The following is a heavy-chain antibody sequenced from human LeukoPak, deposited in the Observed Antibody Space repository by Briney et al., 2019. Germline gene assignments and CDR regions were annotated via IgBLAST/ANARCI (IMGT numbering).Heavy chain of an antibody. CDR1: GGTFSSYA. J-gene: IGHJ6*03. CDR2: IIPILGIA. D-gene: IGHD6-6*01. V-gene: IGHV1-69*04. Sequence: SVKVSCKASGGTFSSYAISWVRQAPGQGLEWMGRIIPILGIANYAQKFQGRVTITADKSTSTAYMELSSLRSEDTAVYYCAKRVAAWAYYYMDVWGKGTTVTVSS. CDR3: AKRVAAWAYYYMDV.